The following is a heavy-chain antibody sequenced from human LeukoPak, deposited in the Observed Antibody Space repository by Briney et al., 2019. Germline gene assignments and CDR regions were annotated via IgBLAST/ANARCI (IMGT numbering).Heavy chain of an antibody. D-gene: IGHD2-2*01. CDR2: IYYSGST. J-gene: IGHJ5*02. V-gene: IGHV4-39*01. Sequence: KASETLSLTCTVSGGSISSSRYYWGWIRQPPGKGLEWIGSIYYSGSTYYNPSLKSRVTISVDTSKNQFSLKLSSVTAADTAVYYCARAPGNIVVVPAANVYWFDPWGQGTLVTVSS. CDR1: GGSISSSRYY. CDR3: ARAPGNIVVVPAANVYWFDP.